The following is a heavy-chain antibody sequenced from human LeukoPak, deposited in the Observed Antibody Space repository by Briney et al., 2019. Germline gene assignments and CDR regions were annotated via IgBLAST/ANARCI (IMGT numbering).Heavy chain of an antibody. Sequence: ASVKVSCKASGYTFTGYYMHWVRQAPGQGLEWMGRINPNSGGTNYAQKFQGRVTMTRDTSISTAYMELSRLRSDDMAVYYCARDPAIFGVVSWYYFDYWGQGTLVTVSS. CDR1: GYTFTGYY. D-gene: IGHD3-3*01. J-gene: IGHJ4*02. CDR3: ARDPAIFGVVSWYYFDY. V-gene: IGHV1-2*06. CDR2: INPNSGGT.